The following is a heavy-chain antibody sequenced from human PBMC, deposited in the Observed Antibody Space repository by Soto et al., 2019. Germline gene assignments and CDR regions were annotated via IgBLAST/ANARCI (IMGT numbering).Heavy chain of an antibody. CDR2: TYHSGTT. J-gene: IGHJ5*02. CDR1: GDSINNSHW. CDR3: AREVNSSPARGPNWFDP. Sequence: QVQLQESGPGLVQPSGTLSLTCAVSGDSINNSHWWSWVRQTPGKGLEWIGDTYHSGTTKYNPSLKTRVTISIDKSQNQFSLKMNSVTAADTAVYYCAREVNSSPARGPNWFDPWGQGTLVTVSS. V-gene: IGHV4-4*02. D-gene: IGHD6-13*01.